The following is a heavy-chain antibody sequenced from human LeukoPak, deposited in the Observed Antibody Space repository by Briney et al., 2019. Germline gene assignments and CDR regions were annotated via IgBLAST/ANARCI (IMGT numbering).Heavy chain of an antibody. Sequence: GGSLRLSCAVSGFIFSSYAMIWVRQAPGKGLEWVSTIVPSGDSTYYADSVKGRFTISRDNSKNTLYLQMNSLRAEDTAVYYCAKDLGISGWHLDYWGQGTTVTVSS. D-gene: IGHD6-19*01. CDR2: IVPSGDST. CDR3: AKDLGISGWHLDY. J-gene: IGHJ4*02. CDR1: GFIFSSYA. V-gene: IGHV3-23*01.